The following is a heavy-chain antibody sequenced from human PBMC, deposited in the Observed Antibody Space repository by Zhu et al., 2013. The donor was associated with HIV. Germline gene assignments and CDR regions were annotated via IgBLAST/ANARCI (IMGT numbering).Heavy chain of an antibody. CDR2: INVDNGNA. CDR1: GYTFTSYA. CDR3: ARDGNVFYTMIVVLITAHLIS. J-gene: IGHJ4*02. Sequence: QVQLVQSGAEVKKPGASVKVSCKASGYTFTSYALHWVRQAPGQGLEWMGWINVDNGNAKFSQKFQGRVTVTRDTSASTAYMELSSLRSEDTAVYYCARDGNVFYTMIVVLITAHLISWGLGTLVTVSS. V-gene: IGHV1-3*01. D-gene: IGHD3-22*01.